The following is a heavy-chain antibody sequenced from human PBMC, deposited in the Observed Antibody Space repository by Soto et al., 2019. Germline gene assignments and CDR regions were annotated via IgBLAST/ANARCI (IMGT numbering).Heavy chain of an antibody. Sequence: QVQLVQSGAEVKKPGASVKVSCKASGYTFTSYYMHWVRQAPGQGLEWMGIINPSGGRTSYAQKFQGRVTMTRDTSTSTVYMELSSLRSEDTAVYYCAKSGYFGWFDPWGQGTLVTVSS. D-gene: IGHD6-13*01. CDR2: INPSGGRT. CDR1: GYTFTSYY. CDR3: AKSGYFGWFDP. V-gene: IGHV1-46*01. J-gene: IGHJ5*02.